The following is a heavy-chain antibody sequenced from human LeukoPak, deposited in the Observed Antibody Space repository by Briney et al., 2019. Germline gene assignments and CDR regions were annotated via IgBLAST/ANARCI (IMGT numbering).Heavy chain of an antibody. Sequence: GESLKISCKGSGYSFTSYWISWVRRMPGKGLEWMGRIDPSDSYTNYSPSFQSHVTISADKSISTAYLQWSSLKASDTAMYYCARQPGGDGYNELDYWGQGTLVTVSS. CDR3: ARQPGGDGYNELDY. V-gene: IGHV5-10-1*01. CDR1: GYSFTSYW. D-gene: IGHD5-24*01. CDR2: IDPSDSYT. J-gene: IGHJ4*02.